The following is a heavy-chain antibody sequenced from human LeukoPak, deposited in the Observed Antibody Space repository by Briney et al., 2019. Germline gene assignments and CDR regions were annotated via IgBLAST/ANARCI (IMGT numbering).Heavy chain of an antibody. V-gene: IGHV3-48*01. J-gene: IGHJ6*02. CDR2: ISTSSSSI. D-gene: IGHD4-17*01. CDR1: GFTFSSYN. CDR3: ARDLHSAVTTFRDYYYYYGMDV. Sequence: GGSLRLSCAASGFTFSSYNMNWVRQAPGKGLEWVSYISTSSSSIHYADSVKGRFTISRDNAQNSLYLQMSSLRAEDTAVYYCARDLHSAVTTFRDYYYYYGMDVWGQGTTVTVSS.